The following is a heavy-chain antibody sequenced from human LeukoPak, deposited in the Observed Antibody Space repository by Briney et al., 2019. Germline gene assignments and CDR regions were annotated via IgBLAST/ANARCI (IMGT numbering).Heavy chain of an antibody. CDR2: IYYSGST. Sequence: SETLSLTCTVSGGSISSYYWSWIRQPPGKGLEWIGCIYYSGSTYYNPSLKSRVTISVDTSKNQFSLKLSSVTAADTAVYYCARLAVVVPAASYDYWGQGTLVTVSS. CDR3: ARLAVVVPAASYDY. CDR1: GGSISSYY. J-gene: IGHJ4*02. V-gene: IGHV4-59*04. D-gene: IGHD2-2*01.